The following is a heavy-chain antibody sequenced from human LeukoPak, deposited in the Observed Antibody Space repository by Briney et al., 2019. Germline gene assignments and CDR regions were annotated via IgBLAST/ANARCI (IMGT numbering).Heavy chain of an antibody. Sequence: SETLSLTRTVSGGSVSTSDYYWGWIRQSPVKGLEWIGDVFYTGKTNYNPSLRGRATISIDTSKNQFSLKLTYVTAADSAVYYCARVFDSWGQGTLVTVSS. CDR3: ARVFDS. CDR2: VFYTGKT. J-gene: IGHJ4*02. CDR1: GGSVSTSDYY. V-gene: IGHV4-39*07.